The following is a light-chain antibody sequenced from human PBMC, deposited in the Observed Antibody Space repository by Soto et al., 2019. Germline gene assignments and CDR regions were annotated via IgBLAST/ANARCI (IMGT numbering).Light chain of an antibody. V-gene: IGKV1-39*01. CDR2: AAS. Sequence: DIKMTQSPSSLSASIGDRVTITCRASQSVTSYLNWYQQKPGKAPTLLIYAASSLRSGVPSRLRGDGSGTDFTLTLSSLQPAEFATYYCQQRYTPQDTFGQGTKLEIK. J-gene: IGKJ2*01. CDR1: QSVTSY. CDR3: QQRYTPQDT.